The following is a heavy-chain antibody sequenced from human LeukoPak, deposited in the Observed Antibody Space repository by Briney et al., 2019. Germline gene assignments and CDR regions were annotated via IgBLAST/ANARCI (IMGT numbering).Heavy chain of an antibody. CDR3: ARDHSSGWYSDYFDY. D-gene: IGHD6-19*01. CDR1: GFTFSSYG. Sequence: GGSLRLSCAASGFTFSSYGMHWVRQAPGKGLEWVAVIWYDGSNKYYADSVKGRFTISRDNSKNTLYLQMNSLRAEDTAVYYCARDHSSGWYSDYFDYWGQGTVVTVSS. CDR2: IWYDGSNK. J-gene: IGHJ4*02. V-gene: IGHV3-33*01.